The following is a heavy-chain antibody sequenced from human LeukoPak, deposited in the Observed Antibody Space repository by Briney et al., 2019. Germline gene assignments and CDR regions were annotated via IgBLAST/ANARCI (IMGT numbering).Heavy chain of an antibody. CDR2: ICAYNGNT. D-gene: IGHD3-16*01. V-gene: IGHV1-18*01. Sequence: ASVKVSCKASGYTFTSSGISWVRQAPGQGLERMGWICAYNGNTNYAQKFQGRVTITRNTSISTAYMELSSLRSEDTAVYYCARGLLMRDYVWGRRYYYMDVWGKGTTVTVSS. CDR3: ARGLLMRDYVWGRRYYYMDV. J-gene: IGHJ6*03. CDR1: GYTFTSSG.